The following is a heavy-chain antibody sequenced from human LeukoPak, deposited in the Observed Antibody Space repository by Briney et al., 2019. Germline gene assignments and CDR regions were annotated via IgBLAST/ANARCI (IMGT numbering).Heavy chain of an antibody. CDR1: GYTFTSYY. D-gene: IGHD3-9*01. CDR3: AILNYDILAGYSPDAFDV. Sequence: ASVTVSCKASGYTFTSYYMHWVRQAPGQGLEWMGVINPLSGRTTYPQKFQGRVALTRDASASTVYMDLTSLRSEDTAVYYCAILNYDILAGYSPDAFDVWGQGTLVTVSS. CDR2: INPLSGRT. V-gene: IGHV1-46*01. J-gene: IGHJ3*01.